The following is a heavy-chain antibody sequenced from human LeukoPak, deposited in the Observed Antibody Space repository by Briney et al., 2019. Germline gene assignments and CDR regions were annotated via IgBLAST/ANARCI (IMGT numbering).Heavy chain of an antibody. CDR3: AKDTGGPHFYDY. D-gene: IGHD1-14*01. J-gene: IGHJ4*02. V-gene: IGHV3-21*04. Sequence: XVRQAPXXXXXXXSSIDSTGSHKFYIDSVKGRFTISRDNAQNSLYLQMNSLTAEDTAVYFCAKDTGGPHFYDYWGQGTLVTVSS. CDR2: IDSTGSHK.